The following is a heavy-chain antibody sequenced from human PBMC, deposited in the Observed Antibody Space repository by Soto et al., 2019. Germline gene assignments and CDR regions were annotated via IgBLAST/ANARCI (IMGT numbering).Heavy chain of an antibody. CDR3: ARAHAPTIPFDY. V-gene: IGHV4-59*01. J-gene: IGHJ4*01. CDR2: IFHSGNA. D-gene: IGHD1-1*01. Sequence: SETLSLTCTVSGGSIRNVYWSWIRQSPGKRLEWIGFIFHSGNAKYNPSLKSRVTISVDTSKNQFSLSLDSVTAADTAVYFCARAHAPTIPFDYCGQGTLVTVSP. CDR1: GGSIRNVY.